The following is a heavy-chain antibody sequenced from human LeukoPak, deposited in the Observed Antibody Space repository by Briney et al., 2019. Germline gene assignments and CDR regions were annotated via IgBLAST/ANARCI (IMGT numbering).Heavy chain of an antibody. CDR3: LSVPAARPTPKFDY. CDR2: IYSGGST. J-gene: IGHJ4*02. Sequence: GGSLRLSRAASGFPVSSNYMSWVRHAPGKGLEWVSVIYSGGSTYYADSVKGRFTISRDNSKNSLYLQMNSLRAEDTAVYYCLSVPAARPTPKFDYWGQGALVTASS. CDR1: GFPVSSNY. V-gene: IGHV3-66*02. D-gene: IGHD2-2*01.